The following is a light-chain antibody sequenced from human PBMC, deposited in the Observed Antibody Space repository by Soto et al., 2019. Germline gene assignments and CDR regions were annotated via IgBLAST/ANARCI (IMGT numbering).Light chain of an antibody. CDR1: QGISSW. Sequence: DIQMTQSPSSVSASVGDRVTITCRASQGISSWLAWYQQRPGKAPKLLIYAASNLQSGVPSRFSGSRSGADFTLIISSLQPEDFATYYCHQANYFPPTFGPGTKVDLK. CDR3: HQANYFPPT. CDR2: AAS. V-gene: IGKV1D-12*01. J-gene: IGKJ3*01.